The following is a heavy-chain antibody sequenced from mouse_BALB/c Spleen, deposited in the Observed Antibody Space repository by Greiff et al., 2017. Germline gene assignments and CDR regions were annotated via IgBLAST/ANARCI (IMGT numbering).Heavy chain of an antibody. D-gene: IGHD4-1*01. CDR3: TLANWGYFDY. J-gene: IGHJ2*01. CDR1: GYTFTSYW. V-gene: IGHV1S127*01. CDR2: IDPSDSYT. Sequence: VQLQQPGAELVKPGASVKMSCKASGYTFTSYWMHWVKQRPGQGLEWIGVIDPSDSYTSYNQKFKGKATVTVDTSSSTAYMQLSSLTSEDSAVYYCTLANWGYFDYWGQGTTLTVSS.